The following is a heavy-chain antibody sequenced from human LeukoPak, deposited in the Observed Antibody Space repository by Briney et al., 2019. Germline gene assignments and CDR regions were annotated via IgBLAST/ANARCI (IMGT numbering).Heavy chain of an antibody. CDR3: ARAQVGSGWYNGDY. Sequence: GGSLRLSCAASGFTFSSYAMHWVRQAPGKGLEWVAVIWYDGSNKYYADSVRGRFTISRDNSKNTLYLQMNSLRAEDTAVYYCARAQVGSGWYNGDYWGQGTLVTVSS. V-gene: IGHV3-33*01. D-gene: IGHD6-19*01. CDR2: IWYDGSNK. J-gene: IGHJ4*02. CDR1: GFTFSSYA.